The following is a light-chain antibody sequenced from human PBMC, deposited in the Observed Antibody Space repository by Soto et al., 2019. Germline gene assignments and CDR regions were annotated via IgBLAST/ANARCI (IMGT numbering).Light chain of an antibody. CDR2: GAS. V-gene: IGKV3-15*01. CDR3: QQYNNWPPWT. CDR1: QSVSSN. J-gene: IGKJ1*01. Sequence: EIVLPQYPEPLSLSPGERSTLSCMASQSVSSNLAWYQQKPGQAPRLLIYGASTRATGIPARFSGSGSGTEFTLTISSLQSEDFAVYYCQQYNNWPPWTFGQGTKVDIK.